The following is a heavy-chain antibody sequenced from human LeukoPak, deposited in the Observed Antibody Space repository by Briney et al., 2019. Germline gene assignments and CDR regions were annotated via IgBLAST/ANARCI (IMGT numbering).Heavy chain of an antibody. CDR3: ARGPYSGSYSEYYYYMDV. J-gene: IGHJ6*03. Sequence: ASVKVSCMASGYTFTSYDINWVRPAPGQGLEWTGWMNPNSGKTGYAQKFQGSVTMTRNTSISTAYMELSSRRSENTAVYYCARGPYSGSYSEYYYYMDVWGKETTVTISS. V-gene: IGHV1-8*01. D-gene: IGHD1-26*01. CDR1: GYTFTSYD. CDR2: MNPNSGKT.